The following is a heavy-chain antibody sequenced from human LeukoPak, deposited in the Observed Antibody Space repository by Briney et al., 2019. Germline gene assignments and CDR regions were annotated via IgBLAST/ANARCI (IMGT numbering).Heavy chain of an antibody. Sequence: SETLSLTCTVSGGSISSYYWSWIRQPPGKGLEWIGYIYYGGSTNYNPSLKRRVTISVDTSKNQFSLKLSSVTAADTAVYYCARYDILTGHIDYWGQGTLVTDSS. J-gene: IGHJ4*02. D-gene: IGHD3-9*01. CDR2: IYYGGST. CDR1: GGSISSYY. V-gene: IGHV4-59*08. CDR3: ARYDILTGHIDY.